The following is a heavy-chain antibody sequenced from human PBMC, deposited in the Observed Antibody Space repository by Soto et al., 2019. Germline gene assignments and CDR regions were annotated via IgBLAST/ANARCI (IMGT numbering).Heavy chain of an antibody. V-gene: IGHV1-69*13. D-gene: IGHD6-13*01. CDR1: GGTFSSYA. Sequence: SVKVSCKASGGTFSSYAISWVRQAPGQGLEWMGGIIPIFGTANYAQKFQGRVTITADESTSTAYMELSSLRSEDTAVYYCARDTIAAAGPIYYWGQGTLVTVSS. J-gene: IGHJ4*02. CDR2: IIPIFGTA. CDR3: ARDTIAAAGPIYY.